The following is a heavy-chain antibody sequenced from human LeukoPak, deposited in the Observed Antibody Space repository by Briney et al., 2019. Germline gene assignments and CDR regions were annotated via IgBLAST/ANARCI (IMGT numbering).Heavy chain of an antibody. CDR1: GFTFSNYG. V-gene: IGHV3-30*18. J-gene: IGHJ4*02. Sequence: GGSLRLSCAASGFTFSNYGMHWVRQAPGKGLEWVAVMSYDGSNEYYADSVKGRFTIFRDNSKNTLFLQMNSLRPEDTAVYHCAKVALFSGYYPPFDYWGQGTLITVSS. CDR3: AKVALFSGYYPPFDY. D-gene: IGHD3-22*01. CDR2: MSYDGSNE.